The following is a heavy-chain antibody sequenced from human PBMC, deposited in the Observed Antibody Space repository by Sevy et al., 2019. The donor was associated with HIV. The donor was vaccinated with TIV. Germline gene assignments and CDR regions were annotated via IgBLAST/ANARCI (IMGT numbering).Heavy chain of an antibody. CDR1: GFTFSAYG. CDR2: IWYDGSKK. Sequence: GGSLRLSCEASGFTFSAYGMHWVRQAPGKGLEWVANIWYDGSKKYYADSVKGRFTIHRDNSKNTLYLQMNSLRAEDTALYYCAREGVPAAIGFDYWGQGSLVTVSS. V-gene: IGHV3-33*01. J-gene: IGHJ4*02. CDR3: AREGVPAAIGFDY. D-gene: IGHD2-2*01.